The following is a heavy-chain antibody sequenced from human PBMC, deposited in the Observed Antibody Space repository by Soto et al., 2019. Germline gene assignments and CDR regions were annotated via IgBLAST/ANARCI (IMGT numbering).Heavy chain of an antibody. Sequence: SETLSLSCTVSGGSISSGGYYWSWIRQHPGKGLEWIGYIYYSGSTYYNPSLKSRVTISVDTSKNQFSPKLSSVTAADTAVYYCARGITGTTGFDYWGQGTLVTVS. CDR1: GGSISSGGYY. CDR2: IYYSGST. D-gene: IGHD1-20*01. J-gene: IGHJ4*02. CDR3: ARGITGTTGFDY. V-gene: IGHV4-31*03.